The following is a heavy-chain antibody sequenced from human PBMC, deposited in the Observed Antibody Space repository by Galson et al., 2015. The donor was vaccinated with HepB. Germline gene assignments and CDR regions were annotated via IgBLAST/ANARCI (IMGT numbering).Heavy chain of an antibody. J-gene: IGHJ4*02. CDR2: IDPSDSYT. CDR3: ARYYTVSTLAYCFDY. Sequence: QSGAEVKKPGESLRISCKGSGYRFTNYWISWVRQMPGKGLEWMGRIDPSDSYTNYSPSFQGHVTISVDKSISTAYLQWSSLKASDTAMYYCARYYTVSTLAYCFDYWGQGTLVTVSS. V-gene: IGHV5-10-1*01. CDR1: GYRFTNYW. D-gene: IGHD4-17*01.